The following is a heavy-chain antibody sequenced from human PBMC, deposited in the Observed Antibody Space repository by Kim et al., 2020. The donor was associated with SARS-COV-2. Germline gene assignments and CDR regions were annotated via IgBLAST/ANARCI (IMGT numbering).Heavy chain of an antibody. Sequence: SVKVSCKASGGTFSSYAISWVRQAPGQGLEWMGGIIPIFGTANYAQKFQGRVTITADESTSTAYMELSSLRSEDTAVYYCAREGGMYPQGYFDYWGQGTLVTVSS. CDR3: AREGGMYPQGYFDY. CDR1: GGTFSSYA. CDR2: IIPIFGTA. V-gene: IGHV1-69*13. J-gene: IGHJ4*02. D-gene: IGHD2-2*01.